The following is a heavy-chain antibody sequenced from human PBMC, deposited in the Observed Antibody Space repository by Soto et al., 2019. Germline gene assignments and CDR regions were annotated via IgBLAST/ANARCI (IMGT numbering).Heavy chain of an antibody. CDR1: GYTFSSYD. Sequence: QVQLVQSGAEVKKPGASVKVSCKASGYTFSSYDINWVRQATGQGLEWMGWMNPKSGHTGSAQKFQGRVTMTRDTSISTAYMELSSLRSEDTAIYYCARTDGDLDVGGQGTTVTVSS. J-gene: IGHJ6*02. CDR3: ARTDGDLDV. D-gene: IGHD4-17*01. CDR2: MNPKSGHT. V-gene: IGHV1-8*01.